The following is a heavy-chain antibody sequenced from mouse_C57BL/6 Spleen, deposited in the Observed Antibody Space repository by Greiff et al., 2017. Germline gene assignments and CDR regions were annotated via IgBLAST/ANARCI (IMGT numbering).Heavy chain of an antibody. Sequence: EVHLVESGGGLVQPGGSLKLSCAASGFTFSDYYMYWVRQTPEKRLEWVAYISNGGGSTYYPDTVKGRFTISRDNAKNTLYLQMSRLKSEDTAMYYCARHDYYGSSNYAMDYWGQGTSVTVSS. J-gene: IGHJ4*01. V-gene: IGHV5-12*01. CDR3: ARHDYYGSSNYAMDY. D-gene: IGHD1-1*01. CDR2: ISNGGGST. CDR1: GFTFSDYY.